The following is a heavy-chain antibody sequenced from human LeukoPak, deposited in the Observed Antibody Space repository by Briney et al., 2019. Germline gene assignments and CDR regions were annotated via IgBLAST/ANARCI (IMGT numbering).Heavy chain of an antibody. CDR2: MYYSGST. D-gene: IGHD3-22*01. V-gene: IGHV4-30-4*01. Sequence: PSETLSLTCTVSGGSISSGDYYLSWIRQPPGTGLEWIAYMYYSGSTYYNPSLKSRVTMSADTSKNQLSLKLSSVTAADTAVYYCARPYYYDSRIDPWGQGILVTVSS. CDR3: ARPYYYDSRIDP. J-gene: IGHJ5*02. CDR1: GGSISSGDYY.